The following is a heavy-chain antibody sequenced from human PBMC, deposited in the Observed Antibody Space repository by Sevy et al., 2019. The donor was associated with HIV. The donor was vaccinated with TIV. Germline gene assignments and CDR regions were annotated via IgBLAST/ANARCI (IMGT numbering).Heavy chain of an antibody. CDR2: ITRNSYEAYGGTR. J-gene: IGHJ4*02. D-gene: IGHD2-15*01. CDR3: SRALATAVTPEYDFDY. V-gene: IGHV3-49*03. Sequence: GGSLRLSCTASGFTFDDYAMSWFRQAPGKGLEWVAFITRNSYEAYGGTREYAASVKGRFTISRDDSKSIAYLQMNSLKTEDTAMYYCSRALATAVTPEYDFDYWGQGTLVTVSS. CDR1: GFTFDDYA.